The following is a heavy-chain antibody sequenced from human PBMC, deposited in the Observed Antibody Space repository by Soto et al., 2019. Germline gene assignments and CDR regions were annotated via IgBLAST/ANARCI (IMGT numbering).Heavy chain of an antibody. V-gene: IGHV4-31*03. CDR3: ARGGNGQLVATIWDY. Sequence: SETLSLTCTVSGGSISSGGYYWSWIRQHPGKGLEWIGYIYYSGSTYYNPSLKSRVTISVDTSKNQFSLKLSSVTAADTAVYYCARGGNGQLVATIWDYCGQGTLVTVSS. D-gene: IGHD5-12*01. CDR1: GGSISSGGYY. J-gene: IGHJ4*02. CDR2: IYYSGST.